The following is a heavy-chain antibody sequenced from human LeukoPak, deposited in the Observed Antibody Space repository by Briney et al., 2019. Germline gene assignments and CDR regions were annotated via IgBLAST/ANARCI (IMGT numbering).Heavy chain of an antibody. Sequence: PSETLSLTCAVYGGSFSGYYWSWIRQPPGKGLEWIGEINHSGSTNYNPSLKSRVTISVDTSKNQFSLKLSSVTAADTAVYHCASGRGSFDPWGQGTLVTVSS. CDR2: INHSGST. CDR1: GGSFSGYY. V-gene: IGHV4-34*01. CDR3: ASGRGSFDP. J-gene: IGHJ5*02.